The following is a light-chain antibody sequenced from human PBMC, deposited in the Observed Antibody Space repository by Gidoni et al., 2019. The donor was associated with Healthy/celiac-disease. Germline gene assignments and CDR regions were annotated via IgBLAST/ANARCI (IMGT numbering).Light chain of an antibody. CDR3: QQSYSTPRT. Sequence: DIQMTPSPPSLSASVGDRVTITCRPSQSISSYLNWYQQKPGKAPKLLIYAASSLQRGVPSRFSGSGSGTEFTLTISSLQPEDFATYYCQQSYSTPRTFXHXTKVEIK. V-gene: IGKV1-39*01. J-gene: IGKJ1*01. CDR1: QSISSY. CDR2: AAS.